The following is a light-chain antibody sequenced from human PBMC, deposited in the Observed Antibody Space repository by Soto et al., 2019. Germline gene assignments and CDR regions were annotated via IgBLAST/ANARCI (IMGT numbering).Light chain of an antibody. J-gene: IGKJ1*01. CDR3: QQYNKWPLT. CDR1: QSVGTN. Sequence: EMLMTQSPATLSVSPGERATLSCRASQSVGTNLAWYQQTPGQAPRLLIYGASTRATGVPPTFSGSASGTEFTLTISSLQSEDFTVYYCQQYNKWPLTFGQGTKVDIK. V-gene: IGKV3-15*01. CDR2: GAS.